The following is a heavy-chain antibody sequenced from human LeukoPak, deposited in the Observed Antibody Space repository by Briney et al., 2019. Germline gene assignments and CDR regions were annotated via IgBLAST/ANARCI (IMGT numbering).Heavy chain of an antibody. V-gene: IGHV3-21*01. J-gene: IGHJ4*02. D-gene: IGHD3-10*01. Sequence: GGSLRLSCAASGFTFSNYSMNWVRQAPGKGLEWVSSISSSSSYIYYADSVKGRFTISRDNAKNSLYLQTNSLRVEDTAVYYCTYGSGSPSYFDYWGQGTLVTVSS. CDR1: GFTFSNYS. CDR2: ISSSSSYI. CDR3: TYGSGSPSYFDY.